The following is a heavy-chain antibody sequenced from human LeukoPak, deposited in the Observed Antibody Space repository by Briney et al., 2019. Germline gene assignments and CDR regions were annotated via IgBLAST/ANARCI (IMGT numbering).Heavy chain of an antibody. CDR2: IRSKANSYAT. V-gene: IGHV3-73*01. J-gene: IGHJ4*02. Sequence: GGSLRLSCAASGFTFSGSAMHWVRQASGKGLEWVGRIRSKANSYATAYAASVKGRFTIFRDDSKNTAYLQMNSLKTEDTAVYYCTRHGEGRYIAPFLFDYWGQGTLVTVSS. CDR3: TRHGEGRYIAPFLFDY. CDR1: GFTFSGSA. D-gene: IGHD6-13*01.